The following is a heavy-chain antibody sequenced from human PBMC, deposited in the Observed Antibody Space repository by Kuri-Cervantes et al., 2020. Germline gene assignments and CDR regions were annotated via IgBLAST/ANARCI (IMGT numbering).Heavy chain of an antibody. J-gene: IGHJ4*02. CDR1: GYTFTSYD. CDR3: ARCPYYGPNHLGLDY. V-gene: IGHV1-8*01. Sequence: ASVKVSCKASGYTFTSYDINWVRQATGQGLEWMGWMNPNSGNTGYAQKFQGRVTMTRNTSVSTAYMELSSVTAADTAVYYCARCPYYGPNHLGLDYWGQGTLVTVSS. CDR2: MNPNSGNT. D-gene: IGHD4-17*01.